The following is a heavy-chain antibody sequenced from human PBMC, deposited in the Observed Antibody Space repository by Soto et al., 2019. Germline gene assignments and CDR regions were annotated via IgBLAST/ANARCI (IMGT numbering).Heavy chain of an antibody. CDR3: AREMWTRSGPQNFFDY. CDR1: GYTFSSYG. Sequence: QVQLVQSEGEVRQPGASVKVSCKASGYTFSSYGIIWVRQAPGQGLEWMGYISPNSDDTRYAPNLQGRVTMTTDTSTTTAYMELRSLTSDDTAVYYCAREMWTRSGPQNFFDYWGLGALVTVSS. D-gene: IGHD6-25*01. V-gene: IGHV1-18*01. J-gene: IGHJ4*02. CDR2: ISPNSDDT.